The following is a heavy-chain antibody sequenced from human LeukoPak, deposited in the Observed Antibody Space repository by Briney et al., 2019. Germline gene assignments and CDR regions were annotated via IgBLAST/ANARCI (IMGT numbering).Heavy chain of an antibody. CDR3: ARALRLGWTGVDY. V-gene: IGHV4-34*01. J-gene: IGHJ4*02. D-gene: IGHD6-19*01. Sequence: PSETLSLTCAVYGGSFSGYYWSWIRQPPGKGLEWIGEINHSGSTNYNPSLKSRVTPSVDTSKNQFSLQLNSVTPEDTAVYYCARALRLGWTGVDYWGQGTLVTVSS. CDR1: GGSFSGYY. CDR2: INHSGST.